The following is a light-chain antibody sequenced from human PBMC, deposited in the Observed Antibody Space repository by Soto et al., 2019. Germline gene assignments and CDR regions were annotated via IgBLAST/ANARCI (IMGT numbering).Light chain of an antibody. CDR3: SSYTSSSPVV. Sequence: QSALTQPASVSGSPGQSITISCTGTSSDVGGYNYVSWYQQHPGKAPKLMIYEVSNRPSGVSNRFSGSKSGNTASLTISGLQDEDEDDYYSSSYTSSSPVVFGRGTKLTVL. V-gene: IGLV2-14*01. CDR2: EVS. CDR1: SSDVGGYNY. J-gene: IGLJ2*01.